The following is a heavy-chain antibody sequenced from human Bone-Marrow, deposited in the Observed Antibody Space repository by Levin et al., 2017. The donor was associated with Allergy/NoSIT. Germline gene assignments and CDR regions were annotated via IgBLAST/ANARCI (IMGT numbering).Heavy chain of an antibody. V-gene: IGHV3-23*01. Sequence: QSGGSLRLSCAVSGFTFSSYAMSWVRQAPGKGLEWVSAINRSGGSTYYADSVKGRFTISRDNSKNTLYLQMNSLRAEDTAVYYCVKGGYDYSNHYFDYWGQGTLVTVSS. CDR2: INRSGGST. CDR1: GFTFSSYA. D-gene: IGHD4-11*01. J-gene: IGHJ4*02. CDR3: VKGGYDYSNHYFDY.